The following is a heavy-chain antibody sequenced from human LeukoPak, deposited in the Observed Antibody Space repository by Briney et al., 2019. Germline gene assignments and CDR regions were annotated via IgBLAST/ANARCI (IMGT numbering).Heavy chain of an antibody. CDR1: GFTFSSYS. J-gene: IGHJ5*02. Sequence: GGSLRLSCAASGFTFSSYSMNWVRQVPGKGLEWVSYISSSSSTIYYADSVKGRFTISRDNAKNSLYLQMNSLRAEDTAVYYCARVRAIEYSSSPLYSSRGWFDPWGQGTLVTVSS. CDR2: ISSSSSTI. V-gene: IGHV3-48*04. D-gene: IGHD6-6*01. CDR3: ARVRAIEYSSSPLYSSRGWFDP.